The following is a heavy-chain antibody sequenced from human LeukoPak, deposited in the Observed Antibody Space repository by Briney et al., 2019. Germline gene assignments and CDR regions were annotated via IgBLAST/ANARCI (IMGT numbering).Heavy chain of an antibody. CDR1: GYTFTGYY. CDR3: ARVGVIYYNWFDP. CDR2: INPNSGGT. Sequence: GASVKVSCKASGYTFTGYYKHWVRQAPGQGLEWMGWINPNSGGTNYAQKFQGRVTMTRDTSISTAYMELSRLRSDDTAVYYCARVGVIYYNWFDPWGQGTLVTVSS. D-gene: IGHD5-12*01. J-gene: IGHJ5*02. V-gene: IGHV1-2*02.